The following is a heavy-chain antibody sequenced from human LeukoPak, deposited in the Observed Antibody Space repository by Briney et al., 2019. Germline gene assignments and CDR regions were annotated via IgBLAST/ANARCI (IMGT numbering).Heavy chain of an antibody. J-gene: IGHJ4*02. V-gene: IGHV1-69*05. Sequence: ASVKVSCKASGGTFSSYAISWVRQAPGQGLEWMGRIIPIFGTANYAQKFQGRVTITTDESTSTAYMELSSLRSEDTAVYYCARDTGGPGYFDYWGQGTLVTVSS. D-gene: IGHD7-27*01. CDR2: IIPIFGTA. CDR1: GGTFSSYA. CDR3: ARDTGGPGYFDY.